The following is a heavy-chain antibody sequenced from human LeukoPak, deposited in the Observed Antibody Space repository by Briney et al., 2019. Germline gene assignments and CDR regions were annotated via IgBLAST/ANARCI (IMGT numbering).Heavy chain of an antibody. V-gene: IGHV3-33*01. CDR1: GFSFSSYG. J-gene: IGHJ5*02. CDR3: ARGPELDP. Sequence: GGSLRLSCAASGFSFSSYGMHWVRQAPGKGLEWVARLVYDERSDYANSVKGRFSISRDNSKNTLFLDMSNLRVDDTAVYYCARGPELDPWGQGTLVTVSS. CDR2: LVYDERS.